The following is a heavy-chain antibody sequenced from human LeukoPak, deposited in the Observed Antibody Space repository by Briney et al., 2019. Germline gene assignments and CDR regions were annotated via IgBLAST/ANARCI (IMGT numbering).Heavy chain of an antibody. Sequence: GSSVKVSCKASGGTFSSYAISWVRQAPGQGLEWMGRIIPILGIANYAQKFQGRVTITADKSTSTAYMELSSLRSEDTAVYYCAREARITMVRGYYYYMDVWGKGTTVTVSS. CDR2: IIPILGIA. CDR3: AREARITMVRGYYYYMDV. CDR1: GGTFSSYA. V-gene: IGHV1-69*04. J-gene: IGHJ6*03. D-gene: IGHD3-10*01.